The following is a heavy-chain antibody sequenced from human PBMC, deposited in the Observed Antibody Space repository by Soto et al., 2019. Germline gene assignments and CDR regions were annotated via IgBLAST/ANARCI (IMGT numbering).Heavy chain of an antibody. Sequence: VQLVESGGGLVQPGGSLRLSCAASGFTFSDYGMHWVRQAPGKGLEWVAVTSYDGSSKYYADSVKGRFTISRDNSRNTLSLQMNSLRGEDTAVYYCAKDISIGAVAGTNYYYYGMDVWGQGTTVTVSS. CDR3: AKDISIGAVAGTNYYYYGMDV. J-gene: IGHJ6*02. D-gene: IGHD6-13*01. V-gene: IGHV3-30*18. CDR2: TSYDGSSK. CDR1: GFTFSDYG.